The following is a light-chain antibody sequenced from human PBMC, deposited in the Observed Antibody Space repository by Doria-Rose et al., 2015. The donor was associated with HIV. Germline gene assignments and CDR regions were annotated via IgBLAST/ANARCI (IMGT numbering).Light chain of an antibody. J-gene: IGKJ1*01. V-gene: IGKV3-20*01. Sequence: EIVLTQSPGTLSLSPGERATLSCRASQSFSSTYLAWYQQKPGQAPSLLIYDGSTRATGIPDRFSASGSGTDSTLTINRLESEDFALYYCHQYGTSWTFGQGTKVEI. CDR2: DGS. CDR3: HQYGTSWT. CDR1: QSFSSTY.